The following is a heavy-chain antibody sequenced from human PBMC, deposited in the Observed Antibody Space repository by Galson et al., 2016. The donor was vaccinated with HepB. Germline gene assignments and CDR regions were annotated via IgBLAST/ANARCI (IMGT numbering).Heavy chain of an antibody. D-gene: IGHD5-24*01. J-gene: IGHJ4*02. Sequence: SLRLSCAASGFTFTSYAMSWVRKAPGKGLEWVSSISGSGGSTYYADSVKGRFTISRDNSKNTLYLQMNSLRAEDTAVYYCASRDGYNFWYFDYWGQGALVTVSS. CDR3: ASRDGYNFWYFDY. V-gene: IGHV3-23*01. CDR1: GFTFTSYA. CDR2: ISGSGGST.